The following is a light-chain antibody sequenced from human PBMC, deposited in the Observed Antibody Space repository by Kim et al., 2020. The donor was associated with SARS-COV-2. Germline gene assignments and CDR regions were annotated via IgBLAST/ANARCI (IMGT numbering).Light chain of an antibody. CDR2: GVS. CDR3: QQDGSSSYT. Sequence: LTPGEGAILSCRAGQSITTHYLTWYQQKPGQAPRLLIYGVSNRATGIPDRFSGSGSGTDFTLTISRLEPEDFAVYYCQQDGSSSYTFGQGTKLEI. CDR1: QSITTHY. V-gene: IGKV3-20*01. J-gene: IGKJ2*01.